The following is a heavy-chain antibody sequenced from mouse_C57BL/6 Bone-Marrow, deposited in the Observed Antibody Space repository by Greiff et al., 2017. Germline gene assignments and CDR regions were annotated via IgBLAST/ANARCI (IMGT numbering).Heavy chain of an antibody. CDR2: IDPSDSYT. D-gene: IGHD2-5*01. J-gene: IGHJ4*01. CDR1: GYTFTSYW. Sequence: QVQLQQPGAELVMPGASVKLSCKASGYTFTSYWMHWVKQRPGQGLEWIGEIDPSDSYTTYNQKFKGKSTLTVDKSSSTAYMQLSSLTSEDSAVYYCAREEASYYSNYVDAMDYWGQGTSVTVSS. V-gene: IGHV1-69*01. CDR3: AREEASYYSNYVDAMDY.